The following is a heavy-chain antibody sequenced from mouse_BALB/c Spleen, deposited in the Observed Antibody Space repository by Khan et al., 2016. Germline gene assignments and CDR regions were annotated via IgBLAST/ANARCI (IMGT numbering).Heavy chain of an antibody. CDR3: NAIYYGNYIYFDY. Sequence: EVQLQESGAELVRSGASVRLSCTASGFNIKDYYIHWVKQRPEQGLEWIGWIDPENGATEYAPKFQGKATMTADTSSNTAYLQLSRLKSEDTAVYYCNAIYYGNYIYFDYWGQDTTLTVSA. V-gene: IGHV14-4*02. CDR2: IDPENGAT. D-gene: IGHD2-1*01. CDR1: GFNIKDYY. J-gene: IGHJ2*01.